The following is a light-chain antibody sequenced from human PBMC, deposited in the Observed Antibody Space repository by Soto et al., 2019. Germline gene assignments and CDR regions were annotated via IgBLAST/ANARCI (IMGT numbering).Light chain of an antibody. CDR2: DVL. V-gene: IGKV3-20*01. CDR1: QSIGAG. CDR3: QHYQGGHPIA. J-gene: IGKJ5*01. Sequence: EIVLTQSADILSLSPGEGASLXCRASQSIGAGLAWYKHTTGQPHRLIINDVLNRASGVEERLSGSGSEKDFTLSIRRLDPEDSALYYCQHYQGGHPIAFGQGTRLEIK.